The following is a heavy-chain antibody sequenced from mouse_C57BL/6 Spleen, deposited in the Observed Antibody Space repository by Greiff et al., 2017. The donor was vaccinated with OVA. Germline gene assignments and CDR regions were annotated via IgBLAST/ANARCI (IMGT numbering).Heavy chain of an antibody. CDR2: IDPEDGDT. J-gene: IGHJ2*01. Sequence: VQLQQSGAELVRPGASVKLSCTASGFNITDYYMHWVKQRPEQGLEWIGRIDPEDGDTEYAPKFQGKATMTADTSSNTAYLQLSSLTSEDTAVYYVTLTTVVAPYYFDYWGQGTTLTVSS. V-gene: IGHV14-1*01. CDR3: TLTTVVAPYYFDY. CDR1: GFNITDYY. D-gene: IGHD1-1*01.